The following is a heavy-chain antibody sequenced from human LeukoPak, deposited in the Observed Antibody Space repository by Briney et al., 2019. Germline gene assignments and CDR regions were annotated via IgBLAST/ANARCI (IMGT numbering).Heavy chain of an antibody. CDR3: ARVKDGYIPGDY. Sequence: GGSLRLSCAASGLTLSSYGMHWVRHAPGKGLVWVSRINSDGSTTSYADSVKGRFTISRDNAKDILYLQMNSLRAEDTAVYYCARVKDGYIPGDYWGQGTLVTVSS. J-gene: IGHJ4*02. CDR2: INSDGSTT. CDR1: GLTLSSYG. D-gene: IGHD5-24*01. V-gene: IGHV3-74*01.